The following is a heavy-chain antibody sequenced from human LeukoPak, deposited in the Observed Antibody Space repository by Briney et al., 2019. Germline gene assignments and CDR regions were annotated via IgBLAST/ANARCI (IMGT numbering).Heavy chain of an antibody. Sequence: SVKVSCKASGGTLSSYAISWVRQAPGQGLEWMGRIIPILGIANYAQKFQGRVTITADKSTSTAYMELSSLRSEDTAVYYCARDALGATIDYWGQGTLVTVSS. CDR3: ARDALGATIDY. V-gene: IGHV1-69*04. D-gene: IGHD1-26*01. CDR2: IIPILGIA. CDR1: GGTLSSYA. J-gene: IGHJ4*02.